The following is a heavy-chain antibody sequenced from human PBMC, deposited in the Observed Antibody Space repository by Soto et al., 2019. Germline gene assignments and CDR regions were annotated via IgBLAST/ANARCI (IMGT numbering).Heavy chain of an antibody. J-gene: IGHJ5*02. CDR1: GYTFTSYG. V-gene: IGHV1-18*01. CDR3: ARGYCSSTSCYLARWFDP. CDR2: ISAYNGNT. D-gene: IGHD2-2*01. Sequence: GASVKVSCKASGYTFTSYGISWVRQAPGQGLEWMGWISAYNGNTNYAQKLQGRVTMTTDTSTSTAYMELRSLRSDDTAVYYCARGYCSSTSCYLARWFDPWGQGTLVTVSS.